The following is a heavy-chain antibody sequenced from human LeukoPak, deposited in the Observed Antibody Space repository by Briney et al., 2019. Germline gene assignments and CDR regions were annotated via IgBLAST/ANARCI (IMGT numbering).Heavy chain of an antibody. J-gene: IGHJ4*02. CDR1: GFTFSSYS. Sequence: PGGPLRLSCAASGFTFSSYSMNWVRQAPGKGLEWVSKISSSSGSSIFYADSVRGRFTISRDNAKNSLYLQMNSLRDEDTAMYYCARDHDFAFDYWGQGALVTVSS. CDR2: ISSSSGSSI. V-gene: IGHV3-48*02. CDR3: ARDHDFAFDY. D-gene: IGHD2-21*02.